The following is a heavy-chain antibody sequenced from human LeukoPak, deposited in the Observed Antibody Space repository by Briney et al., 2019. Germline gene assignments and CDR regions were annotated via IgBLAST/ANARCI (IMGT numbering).Heavy chain of an antibody. CDR3: ARGKWLLSKNWFDP. Sequence: GASVKVSCKASGYTFTSYGISWVRQAPGQGLEWMGWISAYNGNTNYAQKLQGRVTMTTDTSTSTAYMELRRLRSDDTAVYYCARGKWLLSKNWFDPWGQGTLVTVSS. CDR1: GYTFTSYG. V-gene: IGHV1-18*01. D-gene: IGHD3-3*01. CDR2: ISAYNGNT. J-gene: IGHJ5*02.